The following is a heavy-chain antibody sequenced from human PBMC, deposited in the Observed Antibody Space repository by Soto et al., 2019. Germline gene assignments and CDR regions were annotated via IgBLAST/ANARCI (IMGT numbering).Heavy chain of an antibody. V-gene: IGHV4-31*03. CDR1: GGSISSGGYY. CDR2: IYHSGYT. CDR3: AKREGLGSDYYYYAMDV. J-gene: IGHJ6*02. Sequence: TLSLTCTVSGGSISSGGYYWTWIRQHPGKGLEWIACIYHSGYTFYNPSLKSRVTMSVDTSKNQFSLKLRSVTAADTAVYYCAKREGLGSDYYYYAMDVWGQGTTVTVS. D-gene: IGHD3-9*01.